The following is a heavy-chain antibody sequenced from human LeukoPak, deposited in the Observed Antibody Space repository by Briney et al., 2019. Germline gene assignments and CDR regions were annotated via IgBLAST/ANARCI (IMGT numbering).Heavy chain of an antibody. Sequence: ASVKVSCKASGYAFTSYGLSWVRQAPGQGLEWMGWISTYNGNTNYAQKLQGRVTMTTDTSTSTAYMELRSLRSDDTAVYYCARDLDEVTIDYWGQGTLVTVSS. V-gene: IGHV1-18*01. CDR2: ISTYNGNT. J-gene: IGHJ4*02. D-gene: IGHD2-21*02. CDR3: ARDLDEVTIDY. CDR1: GYAFTSYG.